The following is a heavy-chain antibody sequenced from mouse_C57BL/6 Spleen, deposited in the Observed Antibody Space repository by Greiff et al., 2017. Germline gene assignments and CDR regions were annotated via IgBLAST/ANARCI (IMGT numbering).Heavy chain of an antibody. V-gene: IGHV1-18*01. Sequence: EVQLQQSGPELVKPGASVKIPCKASGYTFTDYNMDWVKQSHGKSLEWIGDINPNNGGTIYNQKFKGKATLTVDKSSSTAYMELRSRTSEDTAVYYCARTDYSNSYYAMDYWGQGTSVTVSS. CDR2: INPNNGGT. CDR3: ARTDYSNSYYAMDY. J-gene: IGHJ4*01. D-gene: IGHD2-5*01. CDR1: GYTFTDYN.